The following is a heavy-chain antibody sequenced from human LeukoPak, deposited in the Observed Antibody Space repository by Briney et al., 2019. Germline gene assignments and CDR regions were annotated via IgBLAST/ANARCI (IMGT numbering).Heavy chain of an antibody. D-gene: IGHD4-17*01. J-gene: IGHJ5*02. CDR2: INPNSGGT. CDR3: ARDYGDYVFWFDP. V-gene: IGHV1-2*02. CDR1: GYTFTGYY. Sequence: ASVKVSCKASGYTFTGYYMHWVRQAPGQGLEWMGWINPNSGGTNYAQKFQGRVTMTRDTSISTAYMELSRLRSDAMAVYYCARDYGDYVFWFDPWGQGTLVTVSS.